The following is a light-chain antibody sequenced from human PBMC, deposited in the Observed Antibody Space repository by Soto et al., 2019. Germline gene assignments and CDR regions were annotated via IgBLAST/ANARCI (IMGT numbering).Light chain of an antibody. CDR3: QQYNNWPPLYT. CDR2: DAS. V-gene: IGKV3-15*01. CDR1: HSVNTN. J-gene: IGKJ2*01. Sequence: EMVMTQSPATLSVSQGDGATLSCRTSHSVNTNLAWYQQKPGQAPRLLIYDASTRATGVPARFSGSGSGTEFTRTLSSVQSEDFAVSYCQQYNNWPPLYTFGQGTKLDIK.